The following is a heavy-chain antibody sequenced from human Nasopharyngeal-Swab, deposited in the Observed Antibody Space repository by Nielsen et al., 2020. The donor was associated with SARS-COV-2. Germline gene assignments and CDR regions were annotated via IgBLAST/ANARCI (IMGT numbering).Heavy chain of an antibody. Sequence: GESLKISCAASGFTFSSYSMNWVRQAPGKGLEWVSSISSSSSYIYYADSVKGRFTISRDNSKNTLYLQMNSLRAEDTAVYYCAKDDYGDSVGYYYYGMDVWGQGTTVTVSS. CDR1: GFTFSSYS. D-gene: IGHD4-17*01. V-gene: IGHV3-21*04. J-gene: IGHJ6*02. CDR2: ISSSSSYI. CDR3: AKDDYGDSVGYYYYGMDV.